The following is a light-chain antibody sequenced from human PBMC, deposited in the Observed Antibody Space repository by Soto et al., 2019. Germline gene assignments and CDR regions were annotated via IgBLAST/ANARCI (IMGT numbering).Light chain of an antibody. V-gene: IGLV1-44*01. CDR2: SNV. Sequence: QSVLTQARSVSGTPGQRVTISCAGSSSNIGSNTVSWYQQVPGTAPKVLIYSNVQRPSGVPDRFSGSKSGTSASLAIGGLQYEDEADYYCAAWDGSLNGGVFGGGTKLTVL. CDR1: SSNIGSNT. J-gene: IGLJ3*02. CDR3: AAWDGSLNGGV.